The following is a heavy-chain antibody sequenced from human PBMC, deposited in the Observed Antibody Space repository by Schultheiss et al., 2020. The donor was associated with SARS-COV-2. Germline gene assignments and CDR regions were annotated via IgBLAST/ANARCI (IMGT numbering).Heavy chain of an antibody. V-gene: IGHV4-39*01. D-gene: IGHD5-12*01. J-gene: IGHJ6*02. CDR2: IYYSGST. Sequence: SETLSLTCTVSSGSFSGYYWGWIRQPPGKGLEWIGSIYYSGSTYYNPSLKSRVTISVDTSKNQFSLKLSSVTAADTAVYYCASGVRVATPIGYYYYGMDVWGQGTTVTVSS. CDR1: SGSFSGYY. CDR3: ASGVRVATPIGYYYYGMDV.